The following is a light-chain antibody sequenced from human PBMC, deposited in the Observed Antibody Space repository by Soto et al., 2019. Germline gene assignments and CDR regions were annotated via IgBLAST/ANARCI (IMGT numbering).Light chain of an antibody. Sequence: DIQMTQSPSSLSASVGDRVTITCQASQNINNYLNWYQVKPGEAPKPLIYTASSLYSGVPSRFSGSGTGTDFTLTISSLQPEDFATYYCQQSYSTLPITFGQGTRLEIK. CDR3: QQSYSTLPIT. CDR1: QNINNY. J-gene: IGKJ5*01. CDR2: TAS. V-gene: IGKV1-39*01.